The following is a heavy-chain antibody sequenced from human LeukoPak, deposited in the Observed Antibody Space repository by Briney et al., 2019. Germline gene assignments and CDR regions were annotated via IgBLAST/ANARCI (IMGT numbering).Heavy chain of an antibody. CDR1: GFTFSSYG. CDR2: ISYDGSNK. D-gene: IGHD3-16*01. Sequence: GGSLRLSCAASGFTFSSYGMHWVRQAPGKGLEWVAVISYDGSNKYYADSVKGRFTISRDNSKNTLYLQMNSLRAEDTAVYYCAKDLGPGYYYYYMDVWGKGTTVTVSS. V-gene: IGHV3-30*18. CDR3: AKDLGPGYYYYYMDV. J-gene: IGHJ6*03.